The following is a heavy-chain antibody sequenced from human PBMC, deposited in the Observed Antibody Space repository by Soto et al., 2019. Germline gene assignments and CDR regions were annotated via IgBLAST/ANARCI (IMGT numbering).Heavy chain of an antibody. CDR2: ISYDGSNK. CDR3: ARGGITRVRGGHTN. D-gene: IGHD3-10*01. V-gene: IGHV3-30-3*01. CDR1: GFTFSSYA. Sequence: QVQLVESGGGVVQPGRSLRLSCAASGFTFSSYAMHWVRQAPGKGLEWVAVISYDGSNKYYADSVKGRFTISRDNSKNTLYLQMNSLRAEDTAVYYCARGGITRVRGGHTNWGQGTLVTVSS. J-gene: IGHJ4*02.